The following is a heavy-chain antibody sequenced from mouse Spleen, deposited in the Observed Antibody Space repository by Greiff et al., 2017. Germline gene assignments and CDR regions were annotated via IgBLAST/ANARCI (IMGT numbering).Heavy chain of an antibody. D-gene: IGHD1-1*02. V-gene: IGHV1-19*01. J-gene: IGHJ4*01. Sequence: VQLQQSGPVLVKPGASVKMSCKASGYTFTDYYMNWVKQSHGKSLEWIGVINPYNGGTSYNQKFKGKATLTVDKSSSTAYMELNSLTSEDSAVYYCARLWYYYAMDYWGQGTSVTVSS. CDR2: INPYNGGT. CDR1: GYTFTDYY. CDR3: ARLWYYYAMDY.